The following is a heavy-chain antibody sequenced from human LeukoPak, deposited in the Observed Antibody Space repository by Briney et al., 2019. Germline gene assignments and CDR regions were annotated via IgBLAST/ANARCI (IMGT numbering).Heavy chain of an antibody. Sequence: DSVTVSCKASGYTFTSSDIKWVRQAAGQGLEWMGWINANSGRTGNAQKFQGRVTMTANTSISTAYMELSSLRFDDTAVYYCARGRSGLAAAGTYDYWGQGTLITVSS. CDR2: INANSGRT. CDR3: ARGRSGLAAAGTYDY. V-gene: IGHV1-8*01. D-gene: IGHD6-13*01. CDR1: GYTFTSSD. J-gene: IGHJ4*02.